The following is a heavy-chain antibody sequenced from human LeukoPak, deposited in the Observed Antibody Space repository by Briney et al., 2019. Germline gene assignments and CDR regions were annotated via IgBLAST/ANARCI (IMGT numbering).Heavy chain of an antibody. D-gene: IGHD2-2*01. V-gene: IGHV3-74*01. Sequence: PGGSLRLSCAASGFTFSDYWIHWVRQAPGKGLVWVSRINTDGSITNYADSVKGRSTISRDNAKNSLYLQMNSLRAEDTAVYYCARGRYSSRSGGYYFDIWGQGTLVTVSS. J-gene: IGHJ4*02. CDR1: GFTFSDYW. CDR2: INTDGSIT. CDR3: ARGRYSSRSGGYYFDI.